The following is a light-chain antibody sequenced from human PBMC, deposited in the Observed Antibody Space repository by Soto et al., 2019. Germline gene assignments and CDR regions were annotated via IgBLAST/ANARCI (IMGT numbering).Light chain of an antibody. CDR1: QSISAY. CDR3: QQSYNTPLT. V-gene: IGKV1-39*01. Sequence: DIQMTQSPSSLSASVGDRVTITCRASQSISAYLNWYQQKPGKASKLLIYAASSLQSGVPSRFSGTGSGTDFTLTISSLQPEDFATYSCQQSYNTPLTFGPGTKVDVK. CDR2: AAS. J-gene: IGKJ3*01.